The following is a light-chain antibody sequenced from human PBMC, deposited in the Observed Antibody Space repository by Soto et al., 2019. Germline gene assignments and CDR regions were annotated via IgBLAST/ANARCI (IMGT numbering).Light chain of an antibody. CDR1: QSISSY. J-gene: IGKJ1*01. CDR2: AAS. V-gene: IGKV1-39*01. CDR3: QQSYSNRT. Sequence: DIQMTQSPSSLSASVGDRVTITCRASQSISSYLNWYQQKPGKVPKLLIYAASSLQSGVPSRFSGSGSGTGFTLTISSLQPEDFASYYCQQSYSNRTFGQGTKVDIK.